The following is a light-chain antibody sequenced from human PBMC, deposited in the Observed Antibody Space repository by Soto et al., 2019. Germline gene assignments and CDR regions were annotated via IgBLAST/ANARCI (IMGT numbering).Light chain of an antibody. J-gene: IGKJ5*01. CDR3: QQYNYSPPIT. CDR2: GAS. V-gene: IGKV3-15*01. CDR1: QSVSSN. Sequence: EIVMTQSPATLSVSPGERATLSCRASQSVSSNLAWYQQKPGQAPRLLIYGASTSATGIPARFSGSGSGTAHTLTISSLQSEDSPVYYWQQYNYSPPITFGQGTRLEIQ.